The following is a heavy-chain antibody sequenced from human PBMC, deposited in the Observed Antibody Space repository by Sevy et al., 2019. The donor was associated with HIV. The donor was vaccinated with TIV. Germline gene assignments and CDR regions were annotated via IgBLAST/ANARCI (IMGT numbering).Heavy chain of an antibody. J-gene: IGHJ4*01. CDR2: ISARGDSR. Sequence: GGSLRLSCATSDFTFSAYEMSWVRQVPGKGLEWVSTISARGDSRYHAASVIGRFTISRDNYKSTLYLQMNSLRADDTAVYYCARYIERDYDFWSGFYFDSWGHGTLVTVSS. CDR3: ARYIERDYDFWSGFYFDS. D-gene: IGHD3-3*01. V-gene: IGHV3-23*01. CDR1: DFTFSAYE.